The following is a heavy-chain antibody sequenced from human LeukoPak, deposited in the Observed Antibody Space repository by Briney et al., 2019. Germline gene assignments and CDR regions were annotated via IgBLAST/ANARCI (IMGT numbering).Heavy chain of an antibody. V-gene: IGHV3-30*18. Sequence: PGGSLRLSCAASGFTFSSYGMHWVRQAPGKGLEWVAVISYDGSNKYYADSVKGRFTISRDNSKNTLYLQMSSLRAEDTAVYYCAKATYCSSTSCYSIAARPLDYWGQGTLVTVSS. CDR1: GFTFSSYG. CDR3: AKATYCSSTSCYSIAARPLDY. D-gene: IGHD2-2*01. CDR2: ISYDGSNK. J-gene: IGHJ4*02.